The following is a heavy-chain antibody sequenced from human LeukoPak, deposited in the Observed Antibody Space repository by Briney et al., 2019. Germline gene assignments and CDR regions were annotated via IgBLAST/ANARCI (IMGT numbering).Heavy chain of an antibody. CDR2: IYYSGST. CDR3: ARQSGSGSHGI. Sequence: SETLSLTCTVSGGSISSYYWSWIRQPPGKGLEWIGYIYYSGSTNYNPSLKSRVTISVDTSKNQFSLKLSSVTAADTAVYYCARQSGSGSHGIWGQGTMVTVSS. D-gene: IGHD1-26*01. J-gene: IGHJ3*02. CDR1: GGSISSYY. V-gene: IGHV4-59*08.